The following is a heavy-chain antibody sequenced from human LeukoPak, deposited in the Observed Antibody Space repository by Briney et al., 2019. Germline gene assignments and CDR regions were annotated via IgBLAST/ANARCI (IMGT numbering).Heavy chain of an antibody. CDR3: ASRESTEDIVVVPEY. CDR2: IIPILGIA. Sequence: ASVKVSCKASGGTFTSYTISWVRQAPGQGLEWMGRIIPILGIANYAQKFQGRVTITADKSTSTAYMELSSLRSEDTVVYYCASRESTEDIVVVPEYWGQGTLVTVSS. D-gene: IGHD2-2*01. V-gene: IGHV1-69*02. J-gene: IGHJ4*02. CDR1: GGTFTSYT.